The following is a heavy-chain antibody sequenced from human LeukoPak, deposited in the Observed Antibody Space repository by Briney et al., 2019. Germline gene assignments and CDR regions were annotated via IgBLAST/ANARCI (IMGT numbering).Heavy chain of an antibody. J-gene: IGHJ5*02. V-gene: IGHV3-21*01. CDR3: AREANYYGSGSYPNWFDP. D-gene: IGHD3-10*01. CDR2: ISSSSSYI. CDR1: GFTFSSYS. Sequence: GGSLRLSCAASGFTFSSYSMDWVRQAPGKGLERVSSISSSSSYIYYADSVKGRFTISRDNAKNSLYLQMNSLRAEDTAVYYCAREANYYGSGSYPNWFDPWGQGTLVTVSS.